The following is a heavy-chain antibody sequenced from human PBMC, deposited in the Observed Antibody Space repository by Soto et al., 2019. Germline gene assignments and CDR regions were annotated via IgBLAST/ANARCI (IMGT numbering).Heavy chain of an antibody. Sequence: ASVKVSCKASGYTFTSYAMHWVRQAPGQGLEWMGRIIPIFTTTNYAQKFQGRVTITADESTITAYMELSSLKHDDTAVYYCAREVAADGTFREDVFDIWGQGTLVTVSS. CDR1: GYTFTSYA. CDR2: IIPIFTTT. V-gene: IGHV1-69*13. J-gene: IGHJ3*02. CDR3: AREVAADGTFREDVFDI. D-gene: IGHD6-13*01.